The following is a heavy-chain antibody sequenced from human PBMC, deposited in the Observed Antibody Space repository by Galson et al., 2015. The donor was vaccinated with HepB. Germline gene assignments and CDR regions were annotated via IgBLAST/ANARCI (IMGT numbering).Heavy chain of an antibody. CDR2: VLSSGSA. D-gene: IGHD5-24*01. CDR3: ARMRFERWLQGRGLIDS. J-gene: IGHJ4*02. CDR1: GDSIGRSNSY. V-gene: IGHV4-39*07. Sequence: SETLSLTCTVSGDSIGRSNSYWDWIRQPPGKGLEWIGSVLSSGSAYYKSSLRSRITVSLDTSKNQFSLRLRSVTAADTAVYYCARMRFERWLQGRGLIDSWGQGTLVTVSS.